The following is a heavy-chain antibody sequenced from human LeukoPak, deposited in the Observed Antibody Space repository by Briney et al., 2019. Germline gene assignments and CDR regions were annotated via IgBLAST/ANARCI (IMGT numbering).Heavy chain of an antibody. Sequence: SETLSLTCTVSGGSISSYYWSWIRQPPGKGLEWIGEINHSGSTNYNPSLKSRVTISVDTSKNQFSLKLSSVTAADTAVYYCAGLAVVVPAAIPDPGYSYGSWGQGTLVTVSS. CDR1: GGSISSYY. J-gene: IGHJ4*02. CDR3: AGLAVVVPAAIPDPGYSYGS. CDR2: INHSGST. D-gene: IGHD2-2*01. V-gene: IGHV4-34*01.